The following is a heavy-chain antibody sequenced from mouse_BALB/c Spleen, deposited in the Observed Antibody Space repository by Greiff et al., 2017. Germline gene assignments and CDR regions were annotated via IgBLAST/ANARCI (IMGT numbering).Heavy chain of an antibody. Sequence: EVKLVESGGGLVKPGGSLKLSCAASGFAFSSYDMSWVRQTPEKRLEWVAYISSGGGSTYYPDTVKGRFTISRDNAKNTLYLQMSSLKSEDTAMYYCARQGTMVTPFAYWGQGTLVTVSA. V-gene: IGHV5-12-1*01. CDR3: ARQGTMVTPFAY. CDR1: GFAFSSYD. D-gene: IGHD2-2*01. CDR2: ISSGGGST. J-gene: IGHJ3*01.